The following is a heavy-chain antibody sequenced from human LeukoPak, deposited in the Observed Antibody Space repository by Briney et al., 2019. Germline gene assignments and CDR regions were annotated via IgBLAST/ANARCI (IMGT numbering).Heavy chain of an antibody. D-gene: IGHD3-22*01. CDR2: ISSSSGYI. CDR3: AGAPYDSSGYYYY. Sequence: GGSLRLSCAASGFTFSNYAMSWVRQAPGKGLEWVSSISSSSGYIYYADSVKGRFTISRDNAKNSLYLQMNSLRAEDTAVYYCAGAPYDSSGYYYYWGQGTLVTVSS. CDR1: GFTFSNYA. V-gene: IGHV3-21*01. J-gene: IGHJ4*02.